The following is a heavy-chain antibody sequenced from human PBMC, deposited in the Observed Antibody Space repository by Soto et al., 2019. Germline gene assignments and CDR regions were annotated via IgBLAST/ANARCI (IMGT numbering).Heavy chain of an antibody. J-gene: IGHJ6*02. CDR2: INPNSGGT. CDR3: AGDSSSSYYYYYGMDV. V-gene: IGHV1-2*04. Sequence: ASVKVSCKASGYTFTGYYMHWVRQAPGQGLEWMGWINPNSGGTNYAQKFQGWVTMTRDTSISTAYMELSRLRSDDTAVYYCAGDSSSSYYYYYGMDVWGQGTTVTVSS. D-gene: IGHD6-13*01. CDR1: GYTFTGYY.